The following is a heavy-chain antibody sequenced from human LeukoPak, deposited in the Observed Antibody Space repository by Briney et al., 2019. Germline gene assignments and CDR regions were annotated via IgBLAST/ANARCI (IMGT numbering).Heavy chain of an antibody. J-gene: IGHJ3*02. V-gene: IGHV3-30*02. CDR2: IRYDGSNK. Sequence: GGSLRLSCAASGFTFSSYGMHWVRQAPGKGLEWVAFIRYDGSNKYYADSVKGRFTISRDNSKNTLYLQMNSLRAEDTAVYYCARGLGIPGARAFDIWGQGTMVTVSS. CDR3: ARGLGIPGARAFDI. CDR1: GFTFSSYG. D-gene: IGHD3-10*01.